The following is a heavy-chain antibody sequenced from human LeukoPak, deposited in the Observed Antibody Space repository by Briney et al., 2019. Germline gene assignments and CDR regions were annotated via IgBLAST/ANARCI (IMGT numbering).Heavy chain of an antibody. V-gene: IGHV1-18*01. J-gene: IGHJ4*02. Sequence: ASVKVSCKPSGYTFTSYVVSWVGQAPGHGREGMGWISASNGNTNYAQNLQDRVTMTTATSTSTAYMELRSLRSDDTAVYYCARYPLSYSSNWHYYFDYWGQGTLLTVSS. D-gene: IGHD6-13*01. CDR3: ARYPLSYSSNWHYYFDY. CDR1: GYTFTSYV. CDR2: ISASNGNT.